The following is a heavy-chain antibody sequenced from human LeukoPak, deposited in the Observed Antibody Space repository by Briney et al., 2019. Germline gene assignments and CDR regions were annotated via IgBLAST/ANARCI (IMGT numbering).Heavy chain of an antibody. CDR1: GFTFSSYS. D-gene: IGHD3-9*01. CDR3: ARDQYDILTGYYYYYYYMDV. V-gene: IGHV3-21*01. Sequence: GGSLRLSCAASGFTFSSYSMNWVRQAPGKGLEWVSSISSSSSYIYYADSVKGRFTIPRDNAKNSLYLQMNSLRAEDTAVYYCARDQYDILTGYYYYYYYMDVWGKGTTVTVSS. J-gene: IGHJ6*03. CDR2: ISSSSSYI.